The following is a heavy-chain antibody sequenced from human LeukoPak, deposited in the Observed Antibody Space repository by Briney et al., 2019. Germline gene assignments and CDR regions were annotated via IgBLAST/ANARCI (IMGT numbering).Heavy chain of an antibody. CDR3: ANGNRCTSPNCLGYYYFYMDV. CDR2: ISGSGASA. Sequence: PGGSLRLSCTASGFSFSGYAMTWVRQAPGKGLECVASISGSGASAFYADSVKGRFTISRDNSKNTLYLQMNSLRAEDTAVYYCANGNRCTSPNCLGYYYFYMDVWGKGTTVTVSS. CDR1: GFSFSGYA. J-gene: IGHJ6*03. D-gene: IGHD2-8*01. V-gene: IGHV3-23*01.